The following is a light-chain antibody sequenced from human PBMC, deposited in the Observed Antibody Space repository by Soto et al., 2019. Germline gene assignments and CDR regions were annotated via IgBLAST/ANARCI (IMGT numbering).Light chain of an antibody. J-gene: IGLJ3*02. CDR1: SSDVGGNNY. CDR3: SSYAGRNNVV. V-gene: IGLV2-8*01. CDR2: EVT. Sequence: QSALTQPPSASGSPGQSVTIYCTGTSSDVGGNNYVSWYQQHPGKAPKLTIYEVTKQPSGVPDRFYGSKSGNTASLAVSGLRAEDEVDYYCSSYAGRNNVVFGGGTKVTVL.